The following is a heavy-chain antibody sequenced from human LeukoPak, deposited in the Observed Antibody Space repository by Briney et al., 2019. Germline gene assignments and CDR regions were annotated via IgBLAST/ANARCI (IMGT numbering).Heavy chain of an antibody. CDR3: ARDVNRCCSSTSCYTGCRDYYTVWTS. V-gene: IGHV1-69*04. CDR2: IIPILGIA. Sequence: SVKVSCKASGGTFSSYAISWVRQAPGQGLEWMGRIIPILGIANYAQKFQGRVTITADKSTSTAYMELSSLRSEDTAVYYCARDVNRCCSSTSCYTGCRDYYTVWTSGAKGPRSPSP. CDR1: GGTFSSYA. D-gene: IGHD2-2*02. J-gene: IGHJ6*02.